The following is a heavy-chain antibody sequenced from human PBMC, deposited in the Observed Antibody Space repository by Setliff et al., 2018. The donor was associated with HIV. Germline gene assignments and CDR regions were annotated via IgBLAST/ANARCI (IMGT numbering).Heavy chain of an antibody. J-gene: IGHJ4*02. D-gene: IGHD1-26*01. CDR3: ARRWGEAFDY. V-gene: IGHV4-39*07. CDR2: IYYSGST. Sequence: SETLSLTCTVSGGAISSRSYYWGWIRQPPAKGLEWIGSIYYSGSTYYNPSLKSRVTISLDTSRNQFSLRLSSVTAADTAVYYCARRWGEAFDYWGQGTLVTVSS. CDR1: GGAISSRSYY.